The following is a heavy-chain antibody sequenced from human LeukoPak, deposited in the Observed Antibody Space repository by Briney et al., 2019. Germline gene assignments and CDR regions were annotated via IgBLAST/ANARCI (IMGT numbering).Heavy chain of an antibody. CDR3: AKWAPGLGLDY. V-gene: IGHV3-30*04. Sequence: GGSLRLSCAASGFTFSNYAMHWVRQAPGKGLDWVAVVSFHGTDKFYADSVKGRFTISRDNSKNTLYLQMNSLRAEDTAVYYCAKWAPGLGLDYWGQGTLVTVSS. J-gene: IGHJ4*02. CDR1: GFTFSNYA. D-gene: IGHD2-8*01. CDR2: VSFHGTDK.